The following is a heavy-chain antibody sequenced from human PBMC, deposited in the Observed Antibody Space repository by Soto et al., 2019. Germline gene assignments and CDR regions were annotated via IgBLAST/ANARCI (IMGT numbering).Heavy chain of an antibody. CDR1: EFTFSNYA. J-gene: IGHJ4*02. Sequence: GESLKISCVGSEFTFSNYAMNWVRQAPGEGPEWVSLISSSGGTTYYADSVKGRFSISRDNSKNTLYLQMNSLRVEDTAIYYCAKELVDYGGNSTYFDYWGQGTLVTVSS. CDR2: ISSSGGTT. V-gene: IGHV3-23*01. D-gene: IGHD4-17*01. CDR3: AKELVDYGGNSTYFDY.